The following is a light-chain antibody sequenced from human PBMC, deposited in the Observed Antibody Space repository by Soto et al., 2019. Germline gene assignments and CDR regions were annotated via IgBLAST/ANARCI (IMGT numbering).Light chain of an antibody. Sequence: QSALTQPPSASGSPGQSVTISCTGTSSDVGGYNYVSWYQQHAGKAPKLMIYEVNKRPSGVPDRFSGSKSVNTASLTVSGLQAEDEADYFCSSYAGSNILYVFGTGTKLTVL. CDR3: SSYAGSNILYV. CDR2: EVN. CDR1: SSDVGGYNY. J-gene: IGLJ1*01. V-gene: IGLV2-8*01.